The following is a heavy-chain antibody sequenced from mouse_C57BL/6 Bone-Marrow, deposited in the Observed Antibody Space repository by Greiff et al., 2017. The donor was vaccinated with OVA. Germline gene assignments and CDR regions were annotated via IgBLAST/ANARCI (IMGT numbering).Heavy chain of an antibody. Sequence: QVHVKQSGAELVKPGASVKISCKASGYTFTDYYINWVKQRPGQGLEWIGKIGPGSGSTNYNEKFKSKATLTVDKSSSTAYMQLSSLTSEDSAVYYCARSLTTVVATDFDYWGQGTTLTVSS. CDR1: GYTFTDYY. V-gene: IGHV1-77*01. CDR3: ARSLTTVVATDFDY. D-gene: IGHD1-1*01. J-gene: IGHJ2*01. CDR2: IGPGSGST.